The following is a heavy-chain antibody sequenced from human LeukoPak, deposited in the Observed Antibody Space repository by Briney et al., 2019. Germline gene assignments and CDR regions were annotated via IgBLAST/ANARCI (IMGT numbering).Heavy chain of an antibody. CDR2: IYYSGST. CDR1: GGSISSYY. Sequence: SETLSLTCTGSGGSISSYYWSWIRQPPGKGLEWIGYIYYSGSTNYNQSHKSRVTISVDTSKNQFTLKLSSVTAADTAVYYCASGGMDDYVWGSYRPPPSYYYYHMDVWGKGTTVTVSS. V-gene: IGHV4-59*01. CDR3: ASGGMDDYVWGSYRPPPSYYYYHMDV. J-gene: IGHJ6*03. D-gene: IGHD3-16*02.